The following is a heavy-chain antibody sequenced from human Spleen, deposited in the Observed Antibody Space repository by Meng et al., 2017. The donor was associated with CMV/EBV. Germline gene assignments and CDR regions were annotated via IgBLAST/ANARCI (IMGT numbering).Heavy chain of an antibody. D-gene: IGHD7-27*01. CDR1: GFTFSSYW. Sequence: GGSLRLSCAASGFTFSSYWMSWVRQAPGKGLEWVANIKQDGSETYYVDSVKGRFTISRDNAKKSLYLQMNSLRAEDTAVYYCARSKGNWVDAFDIWGQGTMVTVSS. CDR3: ARSKGNWVDAFDI. J-gene: IGHJ3*02. V-gene: IGHV3-7*01. CDR2: IKQDGSET.